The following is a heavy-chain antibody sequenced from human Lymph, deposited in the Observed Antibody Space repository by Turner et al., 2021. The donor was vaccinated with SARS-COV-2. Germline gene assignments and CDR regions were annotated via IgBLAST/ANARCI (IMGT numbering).Heavy chain of an antibody. J-gene: IGHJ6*02. CDR3: ARDLVVYGMDV. CDR1: GLTVSSNY. V-gene: IGHV3-53*02. CDR2: SYSGGST. D-gene: IGHD3-10*01. Sequence: EVQLVEIGGGLITPGGSLRLSCAASGLTVSSNYMTWVRQAPGKGLEWVSVSYSGGSTFYADSVKGRFTISRDNSKNTLYLQMNSLRAEDTAVYYCARDLVVYGMDVWGQGTTVTVSS.